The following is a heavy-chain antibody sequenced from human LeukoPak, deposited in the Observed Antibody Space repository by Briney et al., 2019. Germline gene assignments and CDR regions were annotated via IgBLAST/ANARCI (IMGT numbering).Heavy chain of an antibody. D-gene: IGHD5-24*01. V-gene: IGHV4-39*01. Sequence: SETLSLTRTVSGGSISSSSYYWGWIRQPPGKGLEWIGSIYYSGSTYYNPSLKSRVTISVDTSKNQFSLKLSSVTAADTAVYYCARLGDGYNIYYFDYWGQGTLVTVSS. CDR2: IYYSGST. CDR3: ARLGDGYNIYYFDY. J-gene: IGHJ4*02. CDR1: GGSISSSSYY.